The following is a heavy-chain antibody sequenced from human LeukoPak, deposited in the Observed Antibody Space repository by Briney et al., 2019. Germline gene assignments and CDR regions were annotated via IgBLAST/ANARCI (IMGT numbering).Heavy chain of an antibody. CDR2: INPNSGGT. V-gene: IGHV1-2*02. J-gene: IGHJ6*03. Sequence: ASVKVSCKASGYTFTGYYMHWVRQAPGQGLEWMGWINPNSGGTNYAQKFQGRVTMTRDASTSTAYMELRSLRSDDTAVYYCAREVGNCSGGSCYYYYYYMDVWGKGTTVTVSS. CDR1: GYTFTGYY. CDR3: AREVGNCSGGSCYYYYYYMDV. D-gene: IGHD2-15*01.